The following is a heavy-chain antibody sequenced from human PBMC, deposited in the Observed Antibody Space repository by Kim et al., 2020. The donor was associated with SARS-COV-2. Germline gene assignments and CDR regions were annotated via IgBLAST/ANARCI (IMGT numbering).Heavy chain of an antibody. CDR2: INPSGGST. J-gene: IGHJ6*02. Sequence: ASVKVSCKASGYTFTSYYMHWVRQAPGQGLEWIGIINPSGGSTSYAQKFQGRVTMTRDTSTSTVYMELSSLRSEDTAVYYCASGGQSGRTVVVPADYYYGMDVWGQGTTVTVSS. V-gene: IGHV1-46*01. CDR1: GYTFTSYY. D-gene: IGHD2-2*01. CDR3: ASGGQSGRTVVVPADYYYGMDV.